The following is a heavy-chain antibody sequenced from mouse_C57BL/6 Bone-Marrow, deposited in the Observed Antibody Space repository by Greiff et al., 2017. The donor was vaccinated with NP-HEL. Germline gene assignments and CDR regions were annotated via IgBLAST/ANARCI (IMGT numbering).Heavy chain of an antibody. Sequence: EVQLQQSGPELVKPGASVKISCKASGYTFTDYYMNWVKQSHGKSLEWIGDINPNNGGTSYNQKFKGKATLTVDKSSSTAYMELRSLTSEDSAVYYCARETGTWAFDYWGQGTTLTVSS. CDR1: GYTFTDYY. J-gene: IGHJ2*01. D-gene: IGHD4-1*01. V-gene: IGHV1-26*01. CDR2: INPNNGGT. CDR3: ARETGTWAFDY.